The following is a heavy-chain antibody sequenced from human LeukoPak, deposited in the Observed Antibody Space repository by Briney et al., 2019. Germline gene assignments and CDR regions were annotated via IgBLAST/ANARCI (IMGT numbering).Heavy chain of an antibody. J-gene: IGHJ6*03. CDR1: GGSISSSSYY. CDR3: GREWASYYYYYMDV. CDR2: IYYSGST. V-gene: IGHV4-39*07. D-gene: IGHD1-26*01. Sequence: SETLFLTCTVSGGSISSSSYYWGWIRQPPGKGLEWIGSIYYSGSTYYNPSLKSRVTISVDTSKNQFSLKLSSVTAADTAVYYWGREWASYYYYYMDVWGKGTTVTVSS.